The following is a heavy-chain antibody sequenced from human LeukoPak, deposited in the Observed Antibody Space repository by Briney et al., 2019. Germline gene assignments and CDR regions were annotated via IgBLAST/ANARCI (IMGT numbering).Heavy chain of an antibody. V-gene: IGHV4-34*01. Sequence: SETLSLTCAVYGGSFSGYYWSWIRQPPGKGLEWIGEINHSGSTHYNPSLKSRVTISVDTSKNQFSLKLSSVTAADTAVYYCARHVGSGYYLRIFDYWGQGTLVTVSS. CDR3: ARHVGSGYYLRIFDY. D-gene: IGHD3-22*01. CDR2: INHSGST. CDR1: GGSFSGYY. J-gene: IGHJ4*02.